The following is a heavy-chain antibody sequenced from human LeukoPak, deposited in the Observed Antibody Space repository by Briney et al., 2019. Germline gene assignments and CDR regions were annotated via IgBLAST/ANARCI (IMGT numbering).Heavy chain of an antibody. J-gene: IGHJ4*02. D-gene: IGHD1-26*01. Sequence: GRSLRLSCAAPGFTFSSYAMHWVRQAPGKGLEWVAVISYDGSNKYYADSVKGRFTISRDNSKNTLYLQMNSLRAEDTAVYYCARIPRGATTPYWGQGTLVTVSS. V-gene: IGHV3-30-3*01. CDR2: ISYDGSNK. CDR3: ARIPRGATTPY. CDR1: GFTFSSYA.